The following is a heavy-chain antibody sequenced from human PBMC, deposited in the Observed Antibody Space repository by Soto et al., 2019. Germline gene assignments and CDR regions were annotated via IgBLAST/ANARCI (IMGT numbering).Heavy chain of an antibody. CDR3: ARDQYSSSYDYYYYYMDV. J-gene: IGHJ6*03. CDR2: IYDSGST. D-gene: IGHD6-13*01. CDR1: GGSISGGVHS. Sequence: SETLSLTCTVSGGSISGGVHSWSWIRQHPGKGLEWIGHIYDSGSTNYNPSLKRRVTISVDTSKNQFSLKLSSVTAADTAVYYCARDQYSSSYDYYYYYMDVWGKGTTVTVSS. V-gene: IGHV4-61*08.